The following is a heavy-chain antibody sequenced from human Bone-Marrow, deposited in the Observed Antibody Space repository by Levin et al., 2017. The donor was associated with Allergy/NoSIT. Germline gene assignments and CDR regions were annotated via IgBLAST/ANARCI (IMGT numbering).Heavy chain of an antibody. V-gene: IGHV3-53*01. J-gene: IGHJ4*02. CDR3: ARLIFGVAPGYY. CDR1: GFTVSNNY. Sequence: GESLKISCAVSGFTVSNNYMSWVRQAPGKGLEWVSVIYSGGDPYYTDSVKGRFTIPRDSSKNTVSLQMNSLRAEDTAVYYCARLIFGVAPGYYWGQGTLVTVSS. D-gene: IGHD3-3*02. CDR2: IYSGGDP.